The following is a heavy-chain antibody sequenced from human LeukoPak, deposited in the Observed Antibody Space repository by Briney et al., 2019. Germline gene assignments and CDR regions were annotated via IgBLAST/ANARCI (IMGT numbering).Heavy chain of an antibody. D-gene: IGHD5-18*01. V-gene: IGHV3-74*01. Sequence: GGSLRLSCAASGFTFSTYWMHWVRQAPGKGLVWISRINRDGSGITYTDSVKGRFTISRDNAKSILYLQMNSLRAEDTAVYYCANTGYNYEFDYWGQGTLVTVSS. CDR2: INRDGSGI. CDR3: ANTGYNYEFDY. CDR1: GFTFSTYW. J-gene: IGHJ4*02.